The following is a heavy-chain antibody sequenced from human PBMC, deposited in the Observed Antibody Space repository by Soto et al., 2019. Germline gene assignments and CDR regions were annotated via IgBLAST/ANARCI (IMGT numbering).Heavy chain of an antibody. CDR1: GGSIINYY. D-gene: IGHD1-1*01. J-gene: IGHJ6*02. V-gene: IGHV4-59*08. CDR2: INHNGYS. CDR3: ARQGYGPPHGLVDA. Sequence: QVQLQQSGPGLVKPSETLSLTCTVSGGSIINYYCSWFRQSPGKGLEWIGYINHNGYSAYNLSLKRRIAMSADTSQTHSSLMLVSVTATDSAVYYCARQGYGPPHGLVDAWGQGTTVIVSS.